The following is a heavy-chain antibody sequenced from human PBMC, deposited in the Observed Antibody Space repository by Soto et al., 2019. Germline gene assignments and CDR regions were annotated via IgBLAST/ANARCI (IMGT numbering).Heavy chain of an antibody. Sequence: QVQLVQSGAAVKKPGSSVKVSCKASGGTFSNYAVTWVRQATGHGLEWMGGIIPIFGTSNYAQKFQGRVTITADESTSTAYMELTSVSSEDTAVYYCARVSGPGTYFSPGDYWGQGTLVTVSS. J-gene: IGHJ4*02. CDR1: GGTFSNYA. CDR2: IIPIFGTS. V-gene: IGHV1-69*01. CDR3: ARVSGPGTYFSPGDY. D-gene: IGHD3-10*01.